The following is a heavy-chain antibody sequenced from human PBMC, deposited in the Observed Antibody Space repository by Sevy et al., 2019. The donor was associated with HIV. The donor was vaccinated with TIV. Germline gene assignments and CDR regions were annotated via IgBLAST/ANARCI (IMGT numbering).Heavy chain of an antibody. CDR2: IRSKAYGGTT. D-gene: IGHD3-22*01. CDR1: GFTFGDYA. J-gene: IGHJ4*02. Sequence: GSLRLSCTASGFTFGDYAMSWFRQAPGKGLEWVGFIRSKAYGGTTEYAASVKGRFTISRDDSKSIAYLQMNSLKTEDTAVYHCTRGGADYYDSSDLNDYWGQGTLVTVSS. V-gene: IGHV3-49*03. CDR3: TRGGADYYDSSDLNDY.